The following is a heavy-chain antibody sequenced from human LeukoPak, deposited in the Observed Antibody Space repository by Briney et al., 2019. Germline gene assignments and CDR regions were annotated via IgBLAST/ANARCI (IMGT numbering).Heavy chain of an antibody. CDR2: FSSDGSST. V-gene: IGHV3-64D*06. Sequence: PGGSLRLSCSASGFTFSSSAMYWVRQAPGKGLEYVSAFSSDGSSTFYADSVKGRFTISRDNSKNMLYLQMSSLRADDTAVYYCVKTPKYYGSGRGLFDSWGQGTLVTVSS. CDR3: VKTPKYYGSGRGLFDS. D-gene: IGHD3-10*01. J-gene: IGHJ4*02. CDR1: GFTFSSSA.